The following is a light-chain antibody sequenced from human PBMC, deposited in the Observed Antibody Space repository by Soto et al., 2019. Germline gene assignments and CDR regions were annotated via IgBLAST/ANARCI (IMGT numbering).Light chain of an antibody. Sequence: EIVMTQSPATLSVSPGERVTLSCRASQSVSSTLAWYQQKPGQAPRLLIYGASTRATDIPAGFTGSGSGTDFTLTISGLEPEDFAVYYCQHYGSSYFTFGGGTKVDI. CDR2: GAS. V-gene: IGKV3-15*01. CDR1: QSVSST. J-gene: IGKJ4*01. CDR3: QHYGSSYFT.